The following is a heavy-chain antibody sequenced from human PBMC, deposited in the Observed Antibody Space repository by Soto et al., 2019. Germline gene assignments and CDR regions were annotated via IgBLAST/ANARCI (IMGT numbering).Heavy chain of an antibody. J-gene: IGHJ4*02. CDR1: GGSISSSSYY. V-gene: IGHV4-39*01. Sequence: QLQLQESGPGLVKPSETLSLTCTVSGGSISSSSYYWGWIRQPPGKGLEWIGSIYYSGSTYYNPSPKSRVTISVDTSKNQFSLKLSSVTAADTAVYYCARQMSFTMVRGAFDYWGQGTLVTVSS. D-gene: IGHD3-10*01. CDR3: ARQMSFTMVRGAFDY. CDR2: IYYSGST.